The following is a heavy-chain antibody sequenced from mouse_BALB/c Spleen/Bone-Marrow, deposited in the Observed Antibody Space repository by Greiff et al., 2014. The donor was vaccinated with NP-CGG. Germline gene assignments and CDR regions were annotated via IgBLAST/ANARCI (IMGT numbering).Heavy chain of an antibody. CDR2: IYPGDGDT. CDR3: ARKYGNYRGYFDA. Sequence: QVQLKESGAELARPGASVKLSCKASGYTFTSYWMQWVKQRPGQGLEWIGAIYPGDGDTRYTQKFKGKATLTADKSSSTAYMQLSSLASEDSAVYYCARKYGNYRGYFDAWGAGTTVTVSS. J-gene: IGHJ1*01. V-gene: IGHV1-87*01. D-gene: IGHD2-10*02. CDR1: GYTFTSYW.